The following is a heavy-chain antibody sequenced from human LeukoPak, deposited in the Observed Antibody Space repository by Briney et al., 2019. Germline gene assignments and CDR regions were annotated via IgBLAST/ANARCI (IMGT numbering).Heavy chain of an antibody. CDR1: GGSISSYY. CDR2: IYYSGST. CDR3: ARGLYPYYWYFDL. V-gene: IGHV4-59*01. J-gene: IGHJ2*01. Sequence: KPSETLSLTCTVSGGSISSYYWIWIRQPPGKGLEWIGYIYYSGSTNYNPSLKSRVTISVDTSKNQFSLKLSSVTAADTAVYYCARGLYPYYWYFDLWGRGTLVTVSS. D-gene: IGHD2-2*02.